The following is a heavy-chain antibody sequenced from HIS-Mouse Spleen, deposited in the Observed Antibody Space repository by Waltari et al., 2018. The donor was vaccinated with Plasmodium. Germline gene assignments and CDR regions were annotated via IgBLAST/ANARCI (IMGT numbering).Heavy chain of an antibody. D-gene: IGHD6-13*01. V-gene: IGHV3-7*01. CDR3: ASSWYWYFDL. Sequence: EVQLVESGGGLVQPGGSVRLSCAPSGFTFGSYWMSWVRQAPGKGLEWVANIKQDGSEKYYVDSVKGRFTISRDNAKNSLYLQMNSLRAEDTAVYYCASSWYWYFDLWGRGTLVTVSS. J-gene: IGHJ2*01. CDR2: IKQDGSEK. CDR1: GFTFGSYW.